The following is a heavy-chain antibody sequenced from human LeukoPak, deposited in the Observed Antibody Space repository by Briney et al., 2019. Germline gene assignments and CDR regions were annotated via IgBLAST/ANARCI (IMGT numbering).Heavy chain of an antibody. CDR2: IYYSGST. V-gene: IGHV4-39*01. D-gene: IGHD2-2*02. Sequence: PSETLSLTCTVSGGSISSSSYYWGWIRQPPGTGLEWIGSIYYSGSTYYNPSLKSRVTISVDTSKNQFSLKLSSVTAADTAVYYCARPSSHTSLSAFDIWGQGTMVTVSS. CDR3: ARPSSHTSLSAFDI. CDR1: GGSISSSSYY. J-gene: IGHJ3*02.